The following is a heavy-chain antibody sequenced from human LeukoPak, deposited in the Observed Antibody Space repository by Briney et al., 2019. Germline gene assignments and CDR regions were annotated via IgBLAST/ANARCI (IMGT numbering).Heavy chain of an antibody. D-gene: IGHD6-13*01. J-gene: IGHJ4*02. CDR3: ARGFGAAAGDY. V-gene: IGHV4-61*02. Sequence: SETLSLTCTVSGGSISSGYHYWSWIRQPAGKGLEWIGRIYTSGSTNYNPSLKSRVTMSVDTSKNQFSLKLSSVTAADTAVYYCARGFGAAAGDYWGQGTLVTVSS. CDR1: GGSISSGYHY. CDR2: IYTSGST.